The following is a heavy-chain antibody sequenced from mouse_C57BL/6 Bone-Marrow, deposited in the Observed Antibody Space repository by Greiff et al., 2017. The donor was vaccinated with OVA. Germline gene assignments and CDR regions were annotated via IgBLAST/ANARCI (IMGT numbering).Heavy chain of an antibody. V-gene: IGHV1-39*01. D-gene: IGHD1-1*01. CDR3: ERYANYYGSGYVWYFDV. Sequence: EVQLQQSGPELVKPGASVKISCKASGYSFTDYNMNWVKQSNGKSLEWIGVINPNYGTTSYNQKFKGKATLTVDQSSSTAYMQLNSLTSEDSAVYYCERYANYYGSGYVWYFDVWGTGTTVTVSS. CDR1: GYSFTDYN. J-gene: IGHJ1*03. CDR2: INPNYGTT.